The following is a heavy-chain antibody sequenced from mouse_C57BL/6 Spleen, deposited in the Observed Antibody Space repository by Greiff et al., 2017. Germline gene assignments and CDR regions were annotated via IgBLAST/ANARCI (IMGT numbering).Heavy chain of an antibody. Sequence: DVQLVESGGGLVQPGGSLSLSCAASGFTFTDYYMSWVRQPPGKALEWLGFIRNKANGYTTEYSASVKGRFTISRDNSQSILYLQMNALRAEDSSTYYWARSPEDYAMDDWGQGTSVTVSS. J-gene: IGHJ4*01. CDR1: GFTFTDYY. CDR2: IRNKANGYTT. V-gene: IGHV7-3*01. CDR3: ARSPEDYAMDD.